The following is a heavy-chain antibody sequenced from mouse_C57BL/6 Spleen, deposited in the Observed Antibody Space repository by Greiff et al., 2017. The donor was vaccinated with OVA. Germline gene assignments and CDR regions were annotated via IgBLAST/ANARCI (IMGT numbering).Heavy chain of an antibody. D-gene: IGHD3-2*02. V-gene: IGHV1-69*01. CDR3: ASQLRLQAYGAMDY. J-gene: IGHJ4*01. CDR2: IDPSDSYT. CDR1: GYTFTSYW. Sequence: QVQLKQPGAELVMPGASVKLSCKASGYTFTSYWMHWVKQRPGQGLEWIGEIDPSDSYTNYNQKFKGKSTLTVDKSSSTAYMQLSSLTSEDSAVYYCASQLRLQAYGAMDYWGQGTSVTVSS.